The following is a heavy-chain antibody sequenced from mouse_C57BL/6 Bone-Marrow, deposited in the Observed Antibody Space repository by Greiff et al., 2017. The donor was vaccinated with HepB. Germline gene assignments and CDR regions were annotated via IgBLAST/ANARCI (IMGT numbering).Heavy chain of an antibody. CDR1: GFTFSSYA. Sequence: EVMLVESGGGLVKPGGSLKLSCAASGFTFSSYAMSWVRQTPEKRLEWVATISDGGSYTYYPDNVKGRFTISRDNAKNNLYLQMSHLKSEDTAMYYCARGEGGAVDYWGQGTSVTVSS. CDR2: ISDGGSYT. CDR3: ARGEGGAVDY. D-gene: IGHD3-3*01. V-gene: IGHV5-4*03. J-gene: IGHJ4*01.